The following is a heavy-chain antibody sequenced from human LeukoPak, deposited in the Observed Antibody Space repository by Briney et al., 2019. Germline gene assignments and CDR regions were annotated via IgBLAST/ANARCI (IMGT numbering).Heavy chain of an antibody. Sequence: ASVKVSCKVSGYTLTELSMHWVRQAPGQGLEWMGRINPNSGGTNYAQKFQGRVTMTRDTSISTAYMELSRLRSDDTAVYYCARGSGSSRLFDYWGQGTLVTVSS. J-gene: IGHJ4*02. CDR2: INPNSGGT. CDR1: GYTLTELS. V-gene: IGHV1-2*06. D-gene: IGHD1-26*01. CDR3: ARGSGSSRLFDY.